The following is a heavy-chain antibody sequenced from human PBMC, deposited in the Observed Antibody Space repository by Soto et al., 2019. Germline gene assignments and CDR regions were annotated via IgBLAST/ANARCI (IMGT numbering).Heavy chain of an antibody. CDR1: GGSISSGGYY. V-gene: IGHV4-31*03. CDR3: ARAGTTPGIDY. CDR2: IYYSGST. D-gene: IGHD1-1*01. J-gene: IGHJ4*02. Sequence: SETLSLTCTVSGGSISSGGYYWSWIRQHPGKGLEWIGYIYYSGSTYYNPSLKSRVTISVDTSKNQFSLKLSSVTAADTAVYYCARAGTTPGIDYWGQGTLVTVSS.